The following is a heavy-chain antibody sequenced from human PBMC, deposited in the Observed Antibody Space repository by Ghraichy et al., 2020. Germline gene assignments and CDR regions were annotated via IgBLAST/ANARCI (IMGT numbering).Heavy chain of an antibody. D-gene: IGHD3-3*01. CDR3: ARSIFGVVTDLYYYGMDV. CDR2: IIPIFGTA. J-gene: IGHJ6*02. V-gene: IGHV1-69*13. Sequence: SVKVSCKASGGTFSSYAISWVRQAPGQGLEWMGGIIPIFGTANYAQKFQGRVTITADESTSTAYMELSSLRSEDTAVYYCARSIFGVVTDLYYYGMDVWGQGTTVTVSS. CDR1: GGTFSSYA.